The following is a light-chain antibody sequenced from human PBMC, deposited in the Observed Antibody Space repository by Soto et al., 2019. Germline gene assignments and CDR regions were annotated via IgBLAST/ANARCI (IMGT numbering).Light chain of an antibody. J-gene: IGKJ1*01. Sequence: IVLTPSRGSLSLSPVERAPLSLRASQTLINKLAWYQQRPGQAPRLLIYAASSRATGIPDRFSRSGSGTDFTLTIRRLEPEDFAVYYCHQYSDSVGTFGQGTKVDIK. CDR1: QTLINK. V-gene: IGKV3-20*01. CDR3: HQYSDSVGT. CDR2: AAS.